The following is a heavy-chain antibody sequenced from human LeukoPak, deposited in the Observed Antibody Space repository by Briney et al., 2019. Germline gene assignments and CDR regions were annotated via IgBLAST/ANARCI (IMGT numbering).Heavy chain of an antibody. CDR1: GFIFSAYG. V-gene: IGHV3-33*01. J-gene: IGHJ3*02. CDR2: MWYDGSSK. CDR3: ARDNRYTGNYLDAFDI. Sequence: GGSLRLSCAASGFIFSAYGMHWVRQAPGKGLEWLAVMWYDGSSKYYSDSVEGRFTISRDNSKNTLYMQMNNLRVEDTAVYFCARDNRYTGNYLDAFDIWGQGTLVTVSS. D-gene: IGHD3-16*02.